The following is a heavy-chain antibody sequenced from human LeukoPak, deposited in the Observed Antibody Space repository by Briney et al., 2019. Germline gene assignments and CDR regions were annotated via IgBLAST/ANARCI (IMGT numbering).Heavy chain of an antibody. CDR3: ARDLYSGSNGPIDY. CDR1: GYTFTGYY. D-gene: IGHD1-26*01. CDR2: INPNSGGT. J-gene: IGHJ4*02. Sequence: GASVKVSCKASGYTFTGYYMHWVRQAPGQGLEWMGWINPNSGGTNYAQKFQGRVTMTRDTSISTAYMELSRLRSDDTAVYYCARDLYSGSNGPIDYWGQGTLVTVSS. V-gene: IGHV1-2*02.